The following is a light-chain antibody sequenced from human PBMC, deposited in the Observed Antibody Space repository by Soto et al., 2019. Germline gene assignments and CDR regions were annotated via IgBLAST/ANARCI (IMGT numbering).Light chain of an antibody. Sequence: EIVLTQSPGTPSLSPGERVTLSCRASQTVRNNYLAWYQQKPGQAPRLLIYDASSRATGIPDRFSGGGSGTDFTLTISRLEPEDFAVYYCQQFSSYPLTFGGGTKVDI. CDR2: DAS. J-gene: IGKJ4*01. V-gene: IGKV3-20*01. CDR1: QTVRNNY. CDR3: QQFSSYPLT.